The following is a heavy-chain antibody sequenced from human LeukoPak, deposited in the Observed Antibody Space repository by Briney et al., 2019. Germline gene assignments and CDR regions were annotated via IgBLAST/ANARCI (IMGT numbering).Heavy chain of an antibody. D-gene: IGHD3-22*01. CDR3: ARRQRTSYYDSSDRNWFDP. V-gene: IGHV4-34*01. J-gene: IGHJ5*02. Sequence: PSETLSLTCAVYGGSFSGYYWSWIRRPPGKGLEWIGEINHSGSTNYNPSLKSRVTISVDTSKNQFSLKLSSVTAADTAVYYCARRQRTSYYDSSDRNWFDPWGQGTLVTVSS. CDR2: INHSGST. CDR1: GGSFSGYY.